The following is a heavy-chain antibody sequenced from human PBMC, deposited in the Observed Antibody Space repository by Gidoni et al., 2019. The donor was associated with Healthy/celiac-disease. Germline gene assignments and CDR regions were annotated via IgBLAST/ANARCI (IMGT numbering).Heavy chain of an antibody. Sequence: VTLQESGPGLVKPSHTLSLTCTVPGCSISSGGYAWSWIRQHPGKGRGWIGYIYDSVSTYYNPSLKSRDTISVDTSKNQFSLKLSSVTAADTAVYYCASRAGPYCSGGSCYPGDYSDYWGQGTLVTVSS. J-gene: IGHJ4*02. CDR2: IYDSVST. CDR3: ASRAGPYCSGGSCYPGDYSDY. CDR1: GCSISSGGYA. V-gene: IGHV4-31*03. D-gene: IGHD2-15*01.